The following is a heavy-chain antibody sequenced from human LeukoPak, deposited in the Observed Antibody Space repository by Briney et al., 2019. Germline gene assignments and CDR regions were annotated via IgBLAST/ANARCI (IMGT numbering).Heavy chain of an antibody. CDR1: GFTFSSSA. CDR3: AKANSGSYSWLDP. CDR2: ISVSGGST. J-gene: IGHJ5*02. D-gene: IGHD1-26*01. Sequence: GGSLRLSCAASGFTFSSSAMSWVRQAPGKGLEWVSTISVSGGSTYYADSVKGRFTISRDNSKNTLYPQMNSLRAEDTAVYYCAKANSGSYSWLDPWGQGTLVTVSS. V-gene: IGHV3-23*01.